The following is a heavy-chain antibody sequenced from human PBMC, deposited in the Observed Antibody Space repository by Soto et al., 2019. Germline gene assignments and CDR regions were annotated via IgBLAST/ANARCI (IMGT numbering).Heavy chain of an antibody. CDR2: IKSKTDGGTT. CDR3: TTGVIAVAYYYYYGMDV. CDR1: GFTFSNAW. J-gene: IGHJ6*02. D-gene: IGHD6-19*01. Sequence: RRLSCAASGFTFSNAWMSWVRQAPGKGLEWVGRIKSKTDGGTTDYAAPVKGRFTISRDDSKNTLYLQMNSLKTEDTAVYYCTTGVIAVAYYYYYGMDVWGQGTTVTVSS. V-gene: IGHV3-15*01.